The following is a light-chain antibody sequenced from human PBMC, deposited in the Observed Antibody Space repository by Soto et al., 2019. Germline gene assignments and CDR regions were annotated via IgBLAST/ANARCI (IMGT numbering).Light chain of an antibody. CDR1: QDINNY. CDR3: QQFHYLQIT. CDR2: DAS. V-gene: IGKV1-33*01. J-gene: IGKJ5*01. Sequence: DIQMTQSPSSLSASVGDRVTITCQASQDINNYLNWYQQKPGKAPKLLIYDASNLETGVPSRFSGSGSGTDFTFTIISLQPEDMATYYCQQFHYLQITFGQGTRLDIK.